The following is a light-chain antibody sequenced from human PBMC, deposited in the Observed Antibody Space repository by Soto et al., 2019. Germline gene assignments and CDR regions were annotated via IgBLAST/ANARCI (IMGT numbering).Light chain of an antibody. V-gene: IGKV3-15*01. J-gene: IGKJ2*01. CDR1: QYINTR. CDR2: GAS. Sequence: EIVLTQSPATLSSFPGDRVTLSCRASQYINTRLAWYQHRPGQAPRLLIYGASTRATGIPARFSGSGSGTEFTLTISNLQSEDFALYYCQHYFNWPYTFGQGTKLEIK. CDR3: QHYFNWPYT.